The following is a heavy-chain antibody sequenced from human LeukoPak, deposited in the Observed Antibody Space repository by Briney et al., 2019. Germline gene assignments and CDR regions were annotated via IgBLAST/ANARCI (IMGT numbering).Heavy chain of an antibody. V-gene: IGHV4-4*08. Sequence: SETLSLTCTVSGGSISTYYWSWIRQPPGKKLEWIGYIYTSGTTDYNPSLKSRVTISVDTSKNQFSLKLSSVTAADTAVYYCARGLRTMVRGVIINYYYYYMDVWGKGTTVTVSS. J-gene: IGHJ6*03. CDR3: ARGLRTMVRGVIINYYYYYMDV. D-gene: IGHD3-10*01. CDR2: IYTSGTT. CDR1: GGSISTYY.